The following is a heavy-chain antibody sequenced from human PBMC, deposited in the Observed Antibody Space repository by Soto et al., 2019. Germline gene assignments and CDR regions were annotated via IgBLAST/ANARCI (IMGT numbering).Heavy chain of an antibody. CDR1: GFTFRNYE. V-gene: IGHV3-48*03. CDR3: ARALNWRRRNGMDV. CDR2: ISSSGGVT. Sequence: EVQLVESGGGLVQPGGSLTLSCAASGFTFRNYEVNWVRQAPGKGLKWVSYISSSGGVTYYADSVKGRFTISRDNAKNSLSLQMNSLRAEDTAVYYCARALNWRRRNGMDVWGQGTTVTVSS. D-gene: IGHD1-1*01. J-gene: IGHJ6*02.